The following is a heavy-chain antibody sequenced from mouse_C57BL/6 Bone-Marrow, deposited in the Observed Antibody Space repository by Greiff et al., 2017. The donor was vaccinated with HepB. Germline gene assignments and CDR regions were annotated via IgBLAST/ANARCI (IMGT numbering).Heavy chain of an antibody. V-gene: IGHV1-18*01. CDR1: GYTFTDYN. CDR2: INPNNGGT. J-gene: IGHJ3*01. CDR3: AREGGFTFAY. Sequence: VQLKQSGPELVKPGASVKIPCKASGYTFTDYNMDWVKQSHGKSLEWIGDINPNNGGTIYNQKFKGKATLTVDKSSSTAYMELRSLTSEDTAVYYCAREGGFTFAYWGQGTLVTVSA.